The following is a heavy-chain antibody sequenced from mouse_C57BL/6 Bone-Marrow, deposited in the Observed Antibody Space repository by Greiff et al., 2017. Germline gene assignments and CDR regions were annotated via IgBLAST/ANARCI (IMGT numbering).Heavy chain of an antibody. CDR3: ARAGLRRRPGFAY. Sequence: QVQLKESGAELARPGASVKLSCKASGYTFTSYGISWVKQSTGQGLEWIGEIYPRSGSTYYNEKFKGKATLTADKSSSTAYMELRSLTSEDSAVYFCARAGLRRRPGFAYWGQGTLVTVSA. D-gene: IGHD2-2*01. CDR1: GYTFTSYG. J-gene: IGHJ3*01. V-gene: IGHV1-81*01. CDR2: IYPRSGST.